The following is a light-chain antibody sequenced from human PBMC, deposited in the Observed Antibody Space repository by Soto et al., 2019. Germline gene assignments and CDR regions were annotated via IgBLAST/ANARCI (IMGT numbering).Light chain of an antibody. CDR3: QQYEHLIT. CDR1: EDISNS. Sequence: DIQITHSPSSLSASLLYRVTITFQASEDISNSLNWYQQKPGKAPKLLIYDASNLETGVPSRFSGSGSGTDFTFTISSLQPEDLATYYCQQYEHLITFGQGTRLEIK. J-gene: IGKJ5*01. V-gene: IGKV1-33*01. CDR2: DAS.